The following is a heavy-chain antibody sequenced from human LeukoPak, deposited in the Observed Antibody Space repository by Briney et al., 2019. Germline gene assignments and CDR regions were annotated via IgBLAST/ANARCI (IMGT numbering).Heavy chain of an antibody. V-gene: IGHV4-34*01. CDR3: ARSFYDSSLTPFDY. D-gene: IGHD3-22*01. CDR1: GGSFSGYY. J-gene: IGHJ4*02. CDR2: INHSGST. Sequence: TSETLSLTCAVYGGSFSGYYWSWIRQPPGKGLEWIGEINHSGSTNYNPSLKSRVTISVDTSKNQFSLKLSSVTAADTAVYHCARSFYDSSLTPFDYWGQGTLVTVSS.